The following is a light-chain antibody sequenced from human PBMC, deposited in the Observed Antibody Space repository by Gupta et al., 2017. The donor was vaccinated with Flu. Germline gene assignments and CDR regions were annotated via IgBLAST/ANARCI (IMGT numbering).Light chain of an antibody. CDR1: QSVLYSSNNKNY. J-gene: IGKJ1*01. CDR3: QQYYSTPWT. CDR2: WAS. V-gene: IGKV4-1*01. Sequence: DIVMTQYPDSLAVSLGERATINCKSSQSVLYSSNNKNYLAGYQQKPGQPPKLLIYWASTRESGVPDRFSGSGSGTDFTLTISSLQAEDVAVYYCQQYYSTPWTFGQGTKVEIK.